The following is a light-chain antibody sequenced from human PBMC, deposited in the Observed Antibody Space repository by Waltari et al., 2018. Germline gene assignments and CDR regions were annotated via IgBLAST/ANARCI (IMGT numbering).Light chain of an antibody. V-gene: IGKV1-NL1*01. CDR3: QQYYSVPLT. CDR1: QGFTNS. Sequence: TGRASQGFTNSLAWYQQKPGKAPKLLLSSASRLESGVPSRFSGSGSGTEYTLTITSLQAEDFATYYCQQYYSVPLTFGGGTKVEIK. CDR2: SAS. J-gene: IGKJ4*01.